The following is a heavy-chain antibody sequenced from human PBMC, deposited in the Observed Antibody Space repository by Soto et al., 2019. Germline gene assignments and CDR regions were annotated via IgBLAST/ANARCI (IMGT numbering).Heavy chain of an antibody. CDR2: IYYSGST. J-gene: IGHJ4*02. CDR1: GGSISSSSYY. D-gene: IGHD5-12*01. CDR3: ARISIVATIYLDY. V-gene: IGHV4-39*01. Sequence: PSETLSLTCTVSGGSISSSSYYWGWIRQPPGKGLEWIGSIYYSGSTYYNPSLKSRVTISVDTSKNQFSLKLSSVAAADTAVYYCARISIVATIYLDYWGQGTLVTAPQ.